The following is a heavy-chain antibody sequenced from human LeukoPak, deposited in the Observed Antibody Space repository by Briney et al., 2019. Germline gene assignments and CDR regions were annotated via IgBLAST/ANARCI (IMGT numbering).Heavy chain of an antibody. J-gene: IGHJ4*02. D-gene: IGHD6-19*01. CDR3: ARYSSQFDY. CDR2: IYPGDSDT. V-gene: IGHV5-51*01. Sequence: GESLKISCKGSGYSFTTYWIGWVRQMPGKGLEWMGIIYPGDSDTRYSPSFQGQVTISADMSICTAYLQWISLKASDTAIYYCARYSSQFDYWGQGTLVTVSS. CDR1: GYSFTTYW.